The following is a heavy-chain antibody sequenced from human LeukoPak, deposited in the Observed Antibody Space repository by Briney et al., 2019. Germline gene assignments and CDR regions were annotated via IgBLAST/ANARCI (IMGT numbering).Heavy chain of an antibody. D-gene: IGHD3/OR15-3a*01. CDR3: ASGGPYYYYGMDV. J-gene: IGHJ6*02. CDR1: GGSFSGYY. V-gene: IGHV4-34*01. Sequence: SETLSLTCAVYGGSFSGYYWSWIRQPPGKGLEWIGEINHSGSTNYNPSLKSRVTISVDTSKNQFSLKLSSVTAADTAVYYCASGGPYYYYGMDVWGQGTTVTVSS. CDR2: INHSGST.